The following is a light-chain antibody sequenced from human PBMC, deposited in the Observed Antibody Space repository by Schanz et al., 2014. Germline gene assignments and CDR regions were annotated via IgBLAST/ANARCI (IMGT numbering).Light chain of an antibody. CDR3: GTWDSSLTAAV. J-gene: IGLJ3*02. Sequence: QSVLTQPPSVSASPGQRVTISCSGNSSNIGYNYVSWYQHVPGTAPKLLIFDNDERPSGIPDRFSGSKSGTSATLGITGLQTVDEADYYCGTWDSSLTAAVFGGGTKLTVL. V-gene: IGLV1-51*01. CDR1: SSNIGYNY. CDR2: DND.